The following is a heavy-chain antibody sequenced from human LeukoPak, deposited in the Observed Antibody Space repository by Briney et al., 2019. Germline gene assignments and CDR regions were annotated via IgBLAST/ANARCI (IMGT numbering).Heavy chain of an antibody. V-gene: IGHV4-59*01. CDR3: ARGTVWFDP. CDR1: GDSISPYY. CDR2: IYYSGST. J-gene: IGHJ5*02. Sequence: SSETVSLTCTVSGDSISPYYWSWIRQPPGKGLEWIGYIYYSGSTNYNPSLKSRVTFSVDTSKKQFSLRLSFVTAADTAVYYCARGTVWFDPWGQGTLVTVSS. D-gene: IGHD2-2*01.